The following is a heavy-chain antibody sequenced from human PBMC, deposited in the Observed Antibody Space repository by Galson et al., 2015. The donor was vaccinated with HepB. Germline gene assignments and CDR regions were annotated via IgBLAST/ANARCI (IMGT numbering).Heavy chain of an antibody. CDR3: ASPPYCGGDCYSKGFDY. Sequence: SVKVSCKASGGTFSSYAISWVRQAPGQGLEWMGGIIPIFGTANYAQKFQGRVTITADESTSTAYMELSSLRSEDTAVYYCASPPYCGGDCYSKGFDYWGQGTLVTVSS. J-gene: IGHJ4*02. V-gene: IGHV1-69*13. CDR1: GGTFSSYA. D-gene: IGHD2-21*02. CDR2: IIPIFGTA.